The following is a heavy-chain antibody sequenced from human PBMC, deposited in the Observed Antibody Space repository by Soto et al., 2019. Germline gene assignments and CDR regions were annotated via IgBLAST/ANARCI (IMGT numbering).Heavy chain of an antibody. CDR1: GFTFSSFG. J-gene: IGHJ4*02. D-gene: IGHD6-19*01. V-gene: IGHV3-30*18. Sequence: GGSLRLSCAASGFTFSSFGMHWVRQAPGKGLERVALISYDGSNKYYADSVKGRFTISRDKSKNTLYLQMNSLRAEDTAVYYCAKDRGWSSAYLDYWGQGTLVTVSS. CDR2: ISYDGSNK. CDR3: AKDRGWSSAYLDY.